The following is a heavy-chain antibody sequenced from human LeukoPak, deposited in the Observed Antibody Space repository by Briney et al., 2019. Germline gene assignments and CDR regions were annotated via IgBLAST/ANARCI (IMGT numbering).Heavy chain of an antibody. V-gene: IGHV4-59*08. Sequence: SETLSLTCTVSGGSISGYYWSWIRQPPGKGLEWIGYIYYSGSTNYNPSLKSRVTISVDTSKNQFSLKLSSVTAADTAVYYCARRRSAYDFWSGYYTANDAFDIWGQGTMVTVSS. CDR2: IYYSGST. CDR1: GGSISGYY. J-gene: IGHJ3*02. D-gene: IGHD3-3*01. CDR3: ARRRSAYDFWSGYYTANDAFDI.